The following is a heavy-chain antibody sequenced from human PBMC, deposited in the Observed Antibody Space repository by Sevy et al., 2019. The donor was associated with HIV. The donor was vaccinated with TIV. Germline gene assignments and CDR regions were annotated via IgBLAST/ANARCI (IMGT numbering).Heavy chain of an antibody. V-gene: IGHV3-74*01. J-gene: IGHJ5*02. D-gene: IGHD1-1*01. CDR1: GFTFSSYW. Sequence: GGSLRLSCAASGFTFSSYWMHWVRQAPGKGLVWVSRINSDGSSTSYADSVKGGFTISRDNAKNTLYLQMNSLGAEDTAVYYCARAGPYKRGSFDPWGQGTLVTVSS. CDR3: ARAGPYKRGSFDP. CDR2: INSDGSST.